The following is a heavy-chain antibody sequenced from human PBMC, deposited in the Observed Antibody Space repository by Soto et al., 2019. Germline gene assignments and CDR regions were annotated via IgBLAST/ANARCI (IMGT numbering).Heavy chain of an antibody. Sequence: GGSLRLSCAASGFTFSSYGMHWVRQAPGKGLEWVAVISYDGSNKYYADSVKGRFTISRDNSKNTLYLQMNSLRAEDTAVYYCAKVRSSGWYALTQNYFDYWGQGTLATVSS. J-gene: IGHJ4*02. CDR1: GFTFSSYG. CDR3: AKVRSSGWYALTQNYFDY. D-gene: IGHD6-19*01. V-gene: IGHV3-30*18. CDR2: ISYDGSNK.